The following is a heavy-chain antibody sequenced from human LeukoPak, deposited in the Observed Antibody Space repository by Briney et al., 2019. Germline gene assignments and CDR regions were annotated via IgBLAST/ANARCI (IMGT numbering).Heavy chain of an antibody. Sequence: GASVKVSCKASGYSFTSYYIHWVRQAPGQGLEWMGRIIPILGIANYAQKFQGRVTITADKSTSTAYMELSSLRSEDTAVYYCARIGYSGYDLDSPVDYWGQGTLVTVSS. CDR3: ARIGYSGYDLDSPVDY. CDR1: GYSFTSYY. V-gene: IGHV1-69*02. CDR2: IIPILGIA. J-gene: IGHJ4*02. D-gene: IGHD5-12*01.